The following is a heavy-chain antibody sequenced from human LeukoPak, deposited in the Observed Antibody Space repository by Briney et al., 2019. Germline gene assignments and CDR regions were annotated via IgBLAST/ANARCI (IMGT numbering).Heavy chain of an antibody. CDR2: ISTSGSTI. Sequence: GGSLRLSCAASGFAFSSYEMNWVRQAPGKGLEWGSYISTSGSTIYYADSVKGRFTISRDNAKNTLYLQVNSLRVEDSAIYYCAKRGVRELHYFDSWGQGTLVTVSS. D-gene: IGHD1-7*01. J-gene: IGHJ4*02. CDR1: GFAFSSYE. CDR3: AKRGVRELHYFDS. V-gene: IGHV3-48*03.